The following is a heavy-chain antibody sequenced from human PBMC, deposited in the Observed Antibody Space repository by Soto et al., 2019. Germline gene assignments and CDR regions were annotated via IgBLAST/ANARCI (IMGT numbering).Heavy chain of an antibody. J-gene: IGHJ2*01. Sequence: QVQLQESGPGLVKPSETLSLTCTVSGGSISSYYWSWIRQPPGKGLEWIGYIYYSGSTNYNPSLXXXXXXXXXXXXXXXXXXXXXXXXXXPXXXXXXXXNXYFDLWGRGTLVTVSS. CDR1: GGSISSYY. CDR2: IYYSGST. CDR3: XXXNXYFDL. V-gene: IGHV4-59*01.